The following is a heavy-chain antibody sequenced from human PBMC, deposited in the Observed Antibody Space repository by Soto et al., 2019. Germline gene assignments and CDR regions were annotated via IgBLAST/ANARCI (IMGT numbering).Heavy chain of an antibody. CDR3: ARSVFP. Sequence: ASVKVSCKASGYTFTSYTMNWVRQAPGQRLEWMGWINAGNGNTRYSQKFQARVTITRDTSSRIAYMELSSLSSVTAADTAVYYCARSVFPWGQGTLVTVSS. J-gene: IGHJ5*02. V-gene: IGHV1-3*01. CDR1: GYTFTSYT. CDR2: INAGNGNT.